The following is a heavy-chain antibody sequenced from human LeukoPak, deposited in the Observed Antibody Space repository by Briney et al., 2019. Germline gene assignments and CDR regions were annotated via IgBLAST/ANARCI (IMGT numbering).Heavy chain of an antibody. CDR1: GFSFSNYN. CDR2: ITTSSSYT. D-gene: IGHD6-6*01. V-gene: IGHV3-21*01. CDR3: ARGGAARPDF. Sequence: GGSLRLSCEASGFSFSNYNMDWVRQTPGKGLEWISSITTSSSYTFYADSVKGRFTISRDNARNSLYLQMDSLTAEDTAVYYCARGGAARPDFWGQGTLVTVSS. J-gene: IGHJ4*02.